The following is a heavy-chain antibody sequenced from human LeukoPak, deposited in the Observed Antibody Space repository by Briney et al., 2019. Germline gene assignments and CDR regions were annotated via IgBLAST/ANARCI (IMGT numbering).Heavy chain of an antibody. CDR1: GGSISSSSYY. D-gene: IGHD4-17*01. J-gene: IGHJ3*02. CDR3: ARHNPDYGDSLIRTPHDAFDI. CDR2: IYYSGST. V-gene: IGHV4-39*01. Sequence: PSETLSLTCTVSGGSISSSSYYWGWIRQPPGKGLEWIGSIYYSGSTYYNPSLKSRVTISVDTSKNQFSLKLSSVTAADTAVYYCARHNPDYGDSLIRTPHDAFDIWGQGTMVTVSS.